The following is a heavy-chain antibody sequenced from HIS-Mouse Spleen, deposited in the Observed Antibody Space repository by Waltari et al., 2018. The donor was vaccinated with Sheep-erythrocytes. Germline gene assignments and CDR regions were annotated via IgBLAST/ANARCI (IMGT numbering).Heavy chain of an antibody. D-gene: IGHD6-13*01. V-gene: IGHV1-2*02. CDR1: YY. Sequence: YYMHWVRQAPGQGLEWMGWINPNSGGTNYAQKFQGRVTMTRDTSISTAYMELSRLRSDDTAVYYCARGRIAAAVYAFDIWGQGTMVTVSS. J-gene: IGHJ3*02. CDR3: ARGRIAAAVYAFDI. CDR2: INPNSGGT.